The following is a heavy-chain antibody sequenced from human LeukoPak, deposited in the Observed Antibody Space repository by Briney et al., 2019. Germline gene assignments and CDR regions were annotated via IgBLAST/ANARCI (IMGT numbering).Heavy chain of an antibody. CDR1: GFTFSNCA. CDR2: ISGGGVST. CDR3: AKDQIVATIFSPYYYYGMDV. V-gene: IGHV3-23*01. J-gene: IGHJ6*02. D-gene: IGHD5-12*01. Sequence: GGSLRLSCAASGFTFSNCAMTWVRQAPGKGLEWVSSISGGGVSTYYADSVKGRFTISRDNSKNTLYLQMNSLRAEDTAVYYCAKDQIVATIFSPYYYYGMDVWGQGTTVTVSS.